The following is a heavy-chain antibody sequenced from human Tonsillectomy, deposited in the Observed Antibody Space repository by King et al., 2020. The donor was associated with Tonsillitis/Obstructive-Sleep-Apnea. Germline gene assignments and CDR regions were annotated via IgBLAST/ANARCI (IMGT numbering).Heavy chain of an antibody. D-gene: IGHD3-3*01. CDR3: AREMVTIFGVVRTESGFDY. V-gene: IGHV3-33*01. Sequence: VQLVESEGGVVQPGRSLRLSCAASGFTFSSYGMHWVRQAPGKGLEWVAVIWYDGSNKYYADSVKGRFTISRDNSKNTLYLQMNSLRAEDTAVYYCAREMVTIFGVVRTESGFDYWGQGTLVTVSS. J-gene: IGHJ4*02. CDR1: GFTFSSYG. CDR2: IWYDGSNK.